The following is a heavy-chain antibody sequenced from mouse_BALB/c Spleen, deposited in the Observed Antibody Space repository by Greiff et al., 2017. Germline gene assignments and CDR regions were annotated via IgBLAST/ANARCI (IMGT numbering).Heavy chain of an antibody. CDR3: AREGYGMDY. CDR2: IYPGDGDT. V-gene: IGHV1-82*01. CDR1: GYAFSSSW. Sequence: VQLQQSGPELVKPGASVKISCKASGYAFSSSWMNWVKQRPGQGLEWIGRIYPGDGDTNYNGKFKGKATLTADKSSSTAYMQLSSLTSVDSAVYFCAREGYGMDYWGQGTSVTVSS. J-gene: IGHJ4*01.